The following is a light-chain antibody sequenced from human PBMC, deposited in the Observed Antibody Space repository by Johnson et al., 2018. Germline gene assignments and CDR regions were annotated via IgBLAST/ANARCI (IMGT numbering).Light chain of an antibody. Sequence: QSVLTQPPSVSAAPGQKVTISCSGSSSNIGNNYVSWYQQLPGTAPKLLIYENNKRPSGIPDRFSGSKSGTSATLGITGLQTGDEAGYYCGTWDSSLSAGDVFGTGTKVACL. CDR1: SSNIGNNY. CDR2: ENN. V-gene: IGLV1-51*02. CDR3: GTWDSSLSAGDV. J-gene: IGLJ1*01.